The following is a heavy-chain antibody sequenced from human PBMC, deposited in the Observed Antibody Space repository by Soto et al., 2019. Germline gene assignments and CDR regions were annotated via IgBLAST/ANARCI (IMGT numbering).Heavy chain of an antibody. CDR2: ISYDGSNK. CDR3: ARDNAYYYGSGFSAY. J-gene: IGHJ4*02. CDR1: RFTFSYYA. V-gene: IGHV3-30-3*01. Sequence: GGSLRLSCAASRFTFSYYAMHWIRQAPGKGLEWMAVISYDGSNKYYAESVKGRFTISRANSKNTLYLQMNSLRAEDTAAYYCARDNAYYYGSGFSAYWGQGTLVTAPQ. D-gene: IGHD3-10*01.